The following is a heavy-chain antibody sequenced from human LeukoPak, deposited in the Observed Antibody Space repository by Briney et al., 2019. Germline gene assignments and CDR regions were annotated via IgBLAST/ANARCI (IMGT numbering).Heavy chain of an antibody. V-gene: IGHV1-69*13. J-gene: IGHJ6*02. CDR2: IIPIFGTA. CDR3: AVAQGSGWYDPYYYYGMDV. Sequence: GASVKVSCKASGGTFSSYAISWVRQAPGQGLEWMGGIIPIFGTANYAQKFQGRVTITADESTSTAYMELSSLRSEDTAVYYCAVAQGSGWYDPYYYYGMDVWGQGTTVTASS. CDR1: GGTFSSYA. D-gene: IGHD6-19*01.